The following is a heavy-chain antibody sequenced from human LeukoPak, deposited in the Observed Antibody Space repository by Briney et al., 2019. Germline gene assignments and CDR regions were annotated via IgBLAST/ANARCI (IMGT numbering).Heavy chain of an antibody. CDR2: ISGSGGST. D-gene: IGHD2-2*02. Sequence: GGPLRLFCAASGFTFNSYAMSWARRAPGKGLEWVSAISGSGGSTYYADSVKGRFTISRDNSKNTLYLQMNSLRAEDTAVYYCAKEGDVVVPAAIPVNYYYYGMDVWGQGTTVTVSS. J-gene: IGHJ6*02. CDR1: GFTFNSYA. V-gene: IGHV3-23*01. CDR3: AKEGDVVVPAAIPVNYYYYGMDV.